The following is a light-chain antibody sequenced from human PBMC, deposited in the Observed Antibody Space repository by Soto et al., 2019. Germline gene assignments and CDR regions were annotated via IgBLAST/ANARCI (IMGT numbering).Light chain of an antibody. CDR1: RSDVGSYNL. J-gene: IGLJ1*01. CDR2: EGS. Sequence: QSALPQPASVSGSPGPSLTISCTGTRSDVGSYNLVSWYQQHTGKAPKLMIYEGSKRPSGVSNRFSGSKSGNTASLTISGLQAEDEADYYCCSYAGSSTYVFGTGTKVTVL. CDR3: CSYAGSSTYV. V-gene: IGLV2-23*01.